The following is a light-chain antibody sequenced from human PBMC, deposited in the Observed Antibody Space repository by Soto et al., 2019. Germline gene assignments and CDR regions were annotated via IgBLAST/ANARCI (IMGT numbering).Light chain of an antibody. Sequence: QLVLTQSPSASASLGASVKLTCTLSSGHSSYAIAWHQQQPEKGPRYLMKLNSDGSHSKGDGIPDRFSGSSSGAERYLTISSLQSEDEADYYCQTGGTGLYVVFGGGTKLTVL. CDR2: LNSDGSH. V-gene: IGLV4-69*01. CDR1: SGHSSYA. J-gene: IGLJ2*01. CDR3: QTGGTGLYVV.